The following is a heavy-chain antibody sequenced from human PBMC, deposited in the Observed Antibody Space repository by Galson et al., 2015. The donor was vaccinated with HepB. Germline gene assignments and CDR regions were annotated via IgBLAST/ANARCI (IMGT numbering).Heavy chain of an antibody. CDR3: AYCSSWYGVGY. V-gene: IGHV4-39*02. J-gene: IGHJ4*02. CDR1: GDSISSSSYY. Sequence: ETLSLTCTVSGDSISSSSYYWGWIRQPPGKGLEWIASIYYSGSTYYNPSLKSRVTISVDTSKNHFSLKLNSVTAADTAIYYCAYCSSWYGVGYWGQGTLVSVSS. CDR2: IYYSGST. D-gene: IGHD6-13*01.